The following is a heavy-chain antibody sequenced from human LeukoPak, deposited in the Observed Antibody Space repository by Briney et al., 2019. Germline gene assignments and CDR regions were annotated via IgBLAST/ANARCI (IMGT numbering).Heavy chain of an antibody. CDR3: ARPITMVRGVIRHYYYYMYV. J-gene: IGHJ6*03. CDR1: GGSLSHYY. V-gene: IGHV4-34*01. D-gene: IGHD3-10*01. Sequence: SETLSLTCAVYGGSLSHYYWSWLRPPPGKGLEWIGEINHSGSTNYNPTLKSRVTISVDTSKTQFSLKLSSVTAAETAVYYCARPITMVRGVIRHYYYYMYVWGKGTTVTISS. CDR2: INHSGST.